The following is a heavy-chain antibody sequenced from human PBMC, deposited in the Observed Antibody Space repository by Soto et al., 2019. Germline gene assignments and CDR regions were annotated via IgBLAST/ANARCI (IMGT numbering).Heavy chain of an antibody. V-gene: IGHV1-69*13. CDR2: IIPIFGTA. Sequence: SVKISCKASGGTFSSYAISWVRQAPGQGLEWMGGIIPIFGTANYAQKFQGRVTITADESTSTAYMELSSLRSEDTAVYYCAIAINRNYMEHAFDIWGQGTMVTVSS. CDR3: AIAINRNYMEHAFDI. D-gene: IGHD1-7*01. CDR1: GGTFSSYA. J-gene: IGHJ3*02.